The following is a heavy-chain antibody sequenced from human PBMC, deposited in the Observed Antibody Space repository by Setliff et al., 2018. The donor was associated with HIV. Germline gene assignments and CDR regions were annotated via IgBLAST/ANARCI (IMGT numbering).Heavy chain of an antibody. CDR2: IIPILGIA. CDR1: GGTFSSYA. D-gene: IGHD3-3*01. J-gene: IGHJ6*03. V-gene: IGHV1-69*10. Sequence: SVKVSCKASGGTFSSYAISWVRQAPGQGLEWMGGIIPILGIANYAQKFQGRVTSTSDKSTSTAYMELTSLRFDDTAMYYCVRGVQSPPHYSYYYMDVWGEGTMVTVS. CDR3: VRGVQSPPHYSYYYMDV.